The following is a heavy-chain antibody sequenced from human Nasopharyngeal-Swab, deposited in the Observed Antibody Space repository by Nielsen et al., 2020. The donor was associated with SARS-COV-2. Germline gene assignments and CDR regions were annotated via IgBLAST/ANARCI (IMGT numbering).Heavy chain of an antibody. V-gene: IGHV4-59*01. CDR1: GGSINTYY. CDR3: ARDHSYYDSNGYYFDY. J-gene: IGHJ4*01. CDR2: IHSSGTP. D-gene: IGHD3-22*01. Sequence: SETLSLTCTVSGGSINTYYWSWIRQPPGKGLEWIGYIHSSGTPNYNPSLKSRVTMSVDTSKNQFSLMLTSVIAADTAVYYCARDHSYYDSNGYYFDYWGPGTLGTV.